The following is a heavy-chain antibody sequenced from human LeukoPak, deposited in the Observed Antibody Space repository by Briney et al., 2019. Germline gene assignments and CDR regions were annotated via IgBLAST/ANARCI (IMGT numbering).Heavy chain of an antibody. CDR2: ISSSSSYI. Sequence: GGSLRLSCAASGFTFSSYSMSWVRQDPGKGLEWVSSISSSSSYIYYADSVKGRFTISRDNAKNSLYLQMNSLRAEDTAVYYCASDVYSGYPAYWGQGTLVTVSS. J-gene: IGHJ4*02. V-gene: IGHV3-21*01. CDR3: ASDVYSGYPAY. D-gene: IGHD5-12*01. CDR1: GFTFSSYS.